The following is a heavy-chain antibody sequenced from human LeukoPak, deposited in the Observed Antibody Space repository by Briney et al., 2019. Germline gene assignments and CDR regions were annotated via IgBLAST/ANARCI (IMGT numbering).Heavy chain of an antibody. CDR3: AREGYYDILTGYYDY. CDR1: GFTFSTYS. J-gene: IGHJ4*02. D-gene: IGHD3-9*01. V-gene: IGHV3-21*01. Sequence: GGSLRLSCAASGFTFSTYSMNWVRQAPGKGLEWVSSISGSSSYIYYADSLKARFTISRDNAKNSLYLQMNSLRAEDTAVYYCAREGYYDILTGYYDYWGQGTLVTVSS. CDR2: ISGSSSYI.